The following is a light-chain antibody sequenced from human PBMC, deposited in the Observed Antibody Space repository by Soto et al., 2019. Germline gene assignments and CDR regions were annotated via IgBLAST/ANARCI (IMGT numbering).Light chain of an antibody. CDR1: QSISAT. Sequence: EIVMTQSPATLSVSPVERATLSGMASQSISATLAWYQQKPGQAPRLHMYDASTRATGIPARFSGSGSGTDFTLTISSLQSEDFAVYYCQQFNTWPWTFGQGTKVDI. CDR3: QQFNTWPWT. CDR2: DAS. V-gene: IGKV3-15*01. J-gene: IGKJ1*01.